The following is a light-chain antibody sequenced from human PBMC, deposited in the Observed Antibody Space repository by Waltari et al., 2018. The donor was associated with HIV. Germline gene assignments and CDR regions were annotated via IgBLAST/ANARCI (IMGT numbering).Light chain of an antibody. CDR1: SSYIGSYNL. CDR2: EVN. Sequence: QSALTQPASVSGSPGQSITFSCPGTSSYIGSYNLFYWYQQHPGKAPRLMIYEVNKRPSGVSYRLSGSKSGNTASLTISGLQAEDEADYYCCSFAGSTSWVFGGGTKLTVL. J-gene: IGLJ3*02. CDR3: CSFAGSTSWV. V-gene: IGLV2-23*02.